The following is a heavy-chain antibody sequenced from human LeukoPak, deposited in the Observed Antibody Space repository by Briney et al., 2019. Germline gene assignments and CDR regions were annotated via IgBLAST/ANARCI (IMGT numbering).Heavy chain of an antibody. CDR3: AKASGYSYGYYMDV. J-gene: IGHJ6*03. D-gene: IGHD5-18*01. V-gene: IGHV3-23*01. CDR2: ISGSGGST. CDR1: GFTFSSYA. Sequence: GGSLRLSCAASGFTFSSYAMNWVRQAPGKGLEWVSGISGSGGSTYYADSVKGWFTISRDNSKNTLYLQMNGLRAEDTAVYYCAKASGYSYGYYMDVWGKGTTVTVSS.